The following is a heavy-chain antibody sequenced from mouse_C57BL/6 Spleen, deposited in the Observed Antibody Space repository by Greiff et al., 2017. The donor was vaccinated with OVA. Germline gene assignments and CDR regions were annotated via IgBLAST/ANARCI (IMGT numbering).Heavy chain of an antibody. CDR3: ARAITTVVAKGFAY. D-gene: IGHD1-1*01. CDR1: GYTFTGYW. Sequence: QVQLQQSGAELMKPGPSVKLSCKATGYTFTGYWIEWVKQRPGHGLEWIGEILPGSGSTNYNEKFKGKATFTADTSSNTAYMQLSSLTTEDSAIYYCARAITTVVAKGFAYWGQGTLVTVSA. V-gene: IGHV1-9*01. J-gene: IGHJ3*01. CDR2: ILPGSGST.